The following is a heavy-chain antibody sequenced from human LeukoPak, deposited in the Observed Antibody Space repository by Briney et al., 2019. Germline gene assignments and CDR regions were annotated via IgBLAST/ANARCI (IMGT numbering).Heavy chain of an antibody. CDR1: GFTFINYW. CDR2: INEDGSQT. CDR3: ARNRGWQTFDF. V-gene: IGHV3-7*01. Sequence: GGSLRLSCAASGFTFINYWMGWVRQAPGKGLEWVANINEDGSQTNYVDSVKGRFTISRDNAKNSLYLQMTSLGAEDTALYYCARNRGWQTFDFWGQGTLVTVSS. D-gene: IGHD5-24*01. J-gene: IGHJ4*02.